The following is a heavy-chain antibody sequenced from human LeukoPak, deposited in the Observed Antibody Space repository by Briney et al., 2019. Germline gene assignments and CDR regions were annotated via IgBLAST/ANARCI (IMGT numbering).Heavy chain of an antibody. J-gene: IGHJ4*02. Sequence: KPSETLSLTCTVSGGSIGSGSYYWSWIRQPAGKGLEWIGRIYTSGSTNYNPSLKSRVTISVDTSKNQFSLKLSSVTAADTAVYYCARRYCSGGSCYIDYWGQGTLVTVSS. CDR3: ARRYCSGGSCYIDY. CDR1: GGSIGSGSYY. CDR2: IYTSGST. D-gene: IGHD2-15*01. V-gene: IGHV4-61*02.